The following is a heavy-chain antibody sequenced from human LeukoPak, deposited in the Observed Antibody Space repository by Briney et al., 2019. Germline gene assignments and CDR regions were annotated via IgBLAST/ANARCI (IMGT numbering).Heavy chain of an antibody. CDR3: ARGRPNILTGYYPDY. CDR1: GGTFSSYA. Sequence: SVKVSCKASGGTFSSYAISWVRQAPGQGLEWMGGIIPIFGTANYAQKFQGRVTITTDGSTSTAYMELSSLRSEDTAVYYCARGRPNILTGYYPDYWGQGTLVTVSS. CDR2: IIPIFGTA. V-gene: IGHV1-69*05. D-gene: IGHD3-9*01. J-gene: IGHJ4*02.